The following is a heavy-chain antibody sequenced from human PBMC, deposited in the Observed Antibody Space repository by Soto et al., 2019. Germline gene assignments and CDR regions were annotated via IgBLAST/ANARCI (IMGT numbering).Heavy chain of an antibody. CDR3: ARNSRIRYCSGGSCPDY. CDR1: GFTFSSYW. CDR2: IKQDGSEK. V-gene: IGHV3-7*01. J-gene: IGHJ4*02. Sequence: EVQLVESGGGLVQPGGSLRLSCAASGFTFSSYWMSWVRQAPGKGLEWVANIKQDGSEKYYVDSVKGRFTISRDNAKNSLYLQMNSLRAEDTAVYYCARNSRIRYCSGGSCPDYWGQGTLVTVSS. D-gene: IGHD2-15*01.